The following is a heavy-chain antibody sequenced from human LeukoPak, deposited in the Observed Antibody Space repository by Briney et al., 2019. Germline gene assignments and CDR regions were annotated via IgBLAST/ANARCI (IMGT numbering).Heavy chain of an antibody. J-gene: IGHJ4*02. CDR2: IRYDGSNK. Sequence: PGGSLRLSCAASGFTFSSYGMHWVRQAPGKGLEWVAFIRYDGSNKYYADSVKGRFTISRDNSKNTLYLQMNSLRAEDTAVYYCAKDHYYYGSGSYYNAPDYWGQGTLVTVSS. CDR3: AKDHYYYGSGSYYNAPDY. V-gene: IGHV3-30*02. CDR1: GFTFSSYG. D-gene: IGHD3-10*01.